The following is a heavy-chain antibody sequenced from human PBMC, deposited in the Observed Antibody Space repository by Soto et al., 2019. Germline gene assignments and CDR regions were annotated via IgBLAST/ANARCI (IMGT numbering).Heavy chain of an antibody. CDR2: IFHNGHA. J-gene: IGHJ4*02. D-gene: IGHD3-10*01. CDR1: GGAINTENYY. V-gene: IGHV4-39*01. Sequence: XTLSLTCSVSGGAINTENYYWGWIRQSPGQGLEWIGSIFHNGHANYNKSLKGRVTISQDMSKNQFFLTLTSLTAADTAVYYCATLPVPASRQIDFDYWGQGALGTVS. CDR3: ATLPVPASRQIDFDY.